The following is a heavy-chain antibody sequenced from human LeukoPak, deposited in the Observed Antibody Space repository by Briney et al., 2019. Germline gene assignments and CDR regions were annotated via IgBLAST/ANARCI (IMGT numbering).Heavy chain of an antibody. CDR2: IVVGSGNT. Sequence: GASVKVSRKASGFTFTSSAVQWVRQARGQRLEWIGWIVVGSGNTNYAQKFQERVTITRDMSTSTAYMELSSLRSEDTAVYYCAVLQTVAGTRADPWGQGTLVTVSS. J-gene: IGHJ5*02. D-gene: IGHD6-19*01. CDR3: AVLQTVAGTRADP. CDR1: GFTFTSSA. V-gene: IGHV1-58*01.